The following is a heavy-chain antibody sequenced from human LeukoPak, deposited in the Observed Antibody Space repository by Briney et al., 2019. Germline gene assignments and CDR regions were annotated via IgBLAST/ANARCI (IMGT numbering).Heavy chain of an antibody. D-gene: IGHD3/OR15-3a*01. CDR2: IYHSGST. Sequence: SETLSLTCAVSGGSISSSYWWTWVRQPPGKGLEWLGEIYHSGSTIYNPSPKSRLTISVDKSKNHFSLKLSSVTAADTAVYFCARSYWTGYHHLDFWGQGTLVTVSS. V-gene: IGHV4-4*02. CDR1: GGSISSSYW. CDR3: ARSYWTGYHHLDF. J-gene: IGHJ4*02.